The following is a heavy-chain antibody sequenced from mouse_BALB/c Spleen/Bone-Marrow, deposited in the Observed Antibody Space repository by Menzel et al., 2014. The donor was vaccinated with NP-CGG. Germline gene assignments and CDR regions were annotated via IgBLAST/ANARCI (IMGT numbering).Heavy chain of an antibody. CDR2: ISSGGSYT. Sequence: VQLKESGGGLVKPGGSLKLSCAASGFTFSSYAMSLVRQSPEKRLEWVAEISSGGSYTYYPDTVTGRFTISRDNAKNTLYLEMSSLRSEDTAMYYCARDYYGSSYAMDYWGQGTSVTVSS. V-gene: IGHV5-9-4*01. CDR3: ARDYYGSSYAMDY. J-gene: IGHJ4*01. D-gene: IGHD1-1*01. CDR1: GFTFSSYA.